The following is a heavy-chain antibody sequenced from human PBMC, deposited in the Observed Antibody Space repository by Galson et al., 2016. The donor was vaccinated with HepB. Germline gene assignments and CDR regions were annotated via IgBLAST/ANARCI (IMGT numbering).Heavy chain of an antibody. CDR1: GDSVSSDSAA. CDR2: TYYRSKWYI. Sequence: CAISGDSVSSDSAAWNWIRQSPSRGLEWLGRTYYRSKWYIDYAGSVKSRITINPDTSKNQFSLQLNSVTPEDTAVYFCARETLDYHYGMDVWGQGTTVIVSS. CDR3: ARETLDYHYGMDV. V-gene: IGHV6-1*01. J-gene: IGHJ6*02.